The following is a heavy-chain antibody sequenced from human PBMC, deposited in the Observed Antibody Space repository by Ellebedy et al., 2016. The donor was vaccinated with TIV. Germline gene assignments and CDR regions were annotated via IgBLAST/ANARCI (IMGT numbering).Heavy chain of an antibody. J-gene: IGHJ4*02. Sequence: GGSLRLSXAASGFTFSSYSMNWVRQAPGKGLEWVSYISSSSSTIYYADSVEGRFTISRDNAKNSLYLQMNSLRDEDTAVYYCAAYGSGSYLSASFDYWGQGTLVTVSS. V-gene: IGHV3-48*02. CDR1: GFTFSSYS. CDR2: ISSSSSTI. D-gene: IGHD3-10*01. CDR3: AAYGSGSYLSASFDY.